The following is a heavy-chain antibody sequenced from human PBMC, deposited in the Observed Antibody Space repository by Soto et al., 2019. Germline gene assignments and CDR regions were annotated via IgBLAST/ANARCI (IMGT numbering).Heavy chain of an antibody. Sequence: EVQLLESGGGLVQPGGSLRLSCAASGLTFSSYAIRWVRQAPVKGLEWVSAISGSGGSTYYADSVKGRFTISRDNSKNTLYLQMNSLRAEDTAVYYCARRGSGSYYDYWGQGTLVTVSS. J-gene: IGHJ4*02. CDR2: ISGSGGST. D-gene: IGHD1-26*01. V-gene: IGHV3-23*01. CDR3: ARRGSGSYYDY. CDR1: GLTFSSYA.